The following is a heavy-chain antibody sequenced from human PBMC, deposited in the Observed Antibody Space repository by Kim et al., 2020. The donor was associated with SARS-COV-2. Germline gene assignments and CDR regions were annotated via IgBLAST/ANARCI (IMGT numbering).Heavy chain of an antibody. D-gene: IGHD6-6*01. Sequence: SETLSLTCAVYGGSLSGYHWTWIRQPPGKGLEWIGEINHSGSTDYNPSLETRVTISIDTSRNQFSLRLTSLTAADTAIYFCARGFNGGTGIEARLDYSRYYGLDVWGRGTTVIVSS. V-gene: IGHV4-34*01. CDR2: INHSGST. CDR1: GGSLSGYH. J-gene: IGHJ6*02. CDR3: ARGFNGGTGIEARLDYSRYYGLDV.